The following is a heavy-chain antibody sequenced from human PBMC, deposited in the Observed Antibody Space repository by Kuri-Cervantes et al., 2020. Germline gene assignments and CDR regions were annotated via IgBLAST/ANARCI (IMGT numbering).Heavy chain of an antibody. D-gene: IGHD3-10*01. CDR3: ARMIAYGSGSRFREDV. CDR2: ISAYNGNT. CDR1: GYTFTSYG. Sequence: ASVKVSCKASGYTFTSYGISWVRQAPGQGLEWMGWISAYNGNTNYAQKLQGRVTMTTDISTSTAYMELRSLRSDDTAVYYCARMIAYGSGSRFREDVWGQGTTVTVSS. J-gene: IGHJ6*02. V-gene: IGHV1-18*01.